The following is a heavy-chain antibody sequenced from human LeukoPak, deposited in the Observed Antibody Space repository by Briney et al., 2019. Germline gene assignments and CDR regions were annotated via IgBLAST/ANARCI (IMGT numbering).Heavy chain of an antibody. J-gene: IGHJ6*04. CDR2: ISSNGGST. V-gene: IGHV3-64D*06. D-gene: IGHD2-2*01. CDR1: GFTFSSYA. Sequence: GGSLRLSCSASGFTFSSYAMHWVRQAPGKGLEYVSAISSNGGSTYYADSVKGRFTISRDNSKNTLYLQMSSLRAEDTAVYYCVKDPYCSSTSCYEGDYYGMDVWDKGTTVTVSS. CDR3: VKDPYCSSTSCYEGDYYGMDV.